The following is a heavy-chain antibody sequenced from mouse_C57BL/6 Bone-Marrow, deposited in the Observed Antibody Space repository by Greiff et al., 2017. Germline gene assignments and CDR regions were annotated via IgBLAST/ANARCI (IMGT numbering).Heavy chain of an antibody. Sequence: EVKLEESGGGLVKPGGSLKLSCAASGFTFSSYAMSWVRQTPEKRLEWVATISDGGSYTYYPDNVKGRFTISRDNAKNNLYLQMSHLKSEDTAMYYCARITTVGGRYFDVWGTGTTVTVSS. D-gene: IGHD1-1*01. CDR2: ISDGGSYT. CDR1: GFTFSSYA. CDR3: ARITTVGGRYFDV. J-gene: IGHJ1*03. V-gene: IGHV5-4*03.